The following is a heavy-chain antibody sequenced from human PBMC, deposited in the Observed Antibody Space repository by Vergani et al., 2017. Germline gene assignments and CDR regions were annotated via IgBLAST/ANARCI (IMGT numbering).Heavy chain of an antibody. V-gene: IGHV4-4*03. CDR2: IYHSVIT. CDR3: ARHPGYCSGGSCYSDAFDI. CDR1: GGSISSNNW. D-gene: IGHD2-15*01. J-gene: IGHJ3*02. Sequence: QVQLQESGPGLVKPPGTLSLTCAVSGGSISSNNWWSWVRQTPGKGLEWIGEIYHSVITNYNPSLKSQVTISVDKSKNQFSLKLSSVTAADTAVYYCARHPGYCSGGSCYSDAFDIWGQGTMVTVSS.